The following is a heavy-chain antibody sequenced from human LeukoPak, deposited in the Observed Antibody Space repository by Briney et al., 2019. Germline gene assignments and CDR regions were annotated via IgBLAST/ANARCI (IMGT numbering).Heavy chain of an antibody. Sequence: ASVKVFCKASGGTFSSYAISWVRQAPGQGLEWMGRIIPIFGTANYAQKFQGRVTITTDESTSTAYMELSSLRSEDTAVYYCARGTKGGIVGATGAFDIWGQGTMVTFSS. D-gene: IGHD1-26*01. J-gene: IGHJ3*02. CDR1: GGTFSSYA. CDR2: IIPIFGTA. CDR3: ARGTKGGIVGATGAFDI. V-gene: IGHV1-69*05.